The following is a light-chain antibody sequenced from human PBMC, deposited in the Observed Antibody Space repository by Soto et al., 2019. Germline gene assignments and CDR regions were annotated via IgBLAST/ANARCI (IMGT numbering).Light chain of an antibody. J-gene: IGLJ1*01. Sequence: VLTQPASVSGSPGQSITISCTGTSSDVGSYNLVSWYQQHPGKAPKLMIYEVTKRPSGVSNRFSGSKSGNTASLTISGLQAEDEADYYCCSYTGSSTYVFGTGTKVTVL. CDR3: CSYTGSSTYV. CDR2: EVT. CDR1: SSDVGSYNL. V-gene: IGLV2-23*02.